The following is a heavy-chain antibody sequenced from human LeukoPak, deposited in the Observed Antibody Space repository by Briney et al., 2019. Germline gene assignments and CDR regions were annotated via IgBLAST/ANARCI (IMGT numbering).Heavy chain of an antibody. CDR1: GGSITSSSYY. V-gene: IGHV4-39*07. J-gene: IGHJ3*02. CDR2: IFHSGST. Sequence: SETLSLTCTVSGGSITSSSYYWVWIRQPPGKGLEWIGSIFHSGSTNYNPSLKSRITISVDTSKNQFSLELSSVTAADTAVYYCARDLAYCGGDCYPSAFDIWGQGTMVTVSS. D-gene: IGHD2-21*02. CDR3: ARDLAYCGGDCYPSAFDI.